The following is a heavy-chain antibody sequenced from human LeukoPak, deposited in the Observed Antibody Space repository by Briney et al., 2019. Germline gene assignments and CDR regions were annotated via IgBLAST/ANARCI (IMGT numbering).Heavy chain of an antibody. J-gene: IGHJ4*02. CDR1: VYTFNAYY. CDR3: AGDGYNSRRFFDY. D-gene: IGHD5-24*01. CDR2: INPNSGGS. Sequence: ASVKVSCKTSVYTFNAYYMHWVRQAPGQGLEWMGWINPNSGGSNYAQKFQGRVTMTSDTSINTAYMELSRLISDDTAVYYCAGDGYNSRRFFDYWGQGTLVTVSS. V-gene: IGHV1-2*02.